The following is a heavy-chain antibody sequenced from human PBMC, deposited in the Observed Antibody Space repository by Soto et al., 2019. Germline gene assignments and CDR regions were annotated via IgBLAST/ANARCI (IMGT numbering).Heavy chain of an antibody. Sequence: EVQLVESGGGLVKPGGSLRLSCAASGFTLSNAWMNWVRQAPGKGLEWVGRIKSKTDGGTTDYAAPVKGRFTISRDDSKNTLYLQMNSLKTEDTAVYYCTTAIIAAACTWHYYYYYGMDVWGQGTTVTVSS. J-gene: IGHJ6*02. CDR3: TTAIIAAACTWHYYYYYGMDV. D-gene: IGHD6-13*01. CDR1: GFTLSNAW. V-gene: IGHV3-15*07. CDR2: IKSKTDGGTT.